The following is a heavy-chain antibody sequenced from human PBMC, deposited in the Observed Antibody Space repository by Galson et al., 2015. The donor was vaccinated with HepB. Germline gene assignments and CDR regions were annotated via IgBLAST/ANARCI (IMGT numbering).Heavy chain of an antibody. V-gene: IGHV3-33*01. CDR1: GFTFSDYG. J-gene: IGHJ3*02. CDR3: AREGPQTGTSSFDI. D-gene: IGHD3-9*01. Sequence: SLRLSCAASGFTFSDYGMHWVRQAPGKGLEWAASIWWDGTHDSYADSVKGRFTVSRDNSKNTVYLEMNGLRLEDTAVYYCAREGPQTGTSSFDIWGQGTWVTVSS. CDR2: IWWDGTHD.